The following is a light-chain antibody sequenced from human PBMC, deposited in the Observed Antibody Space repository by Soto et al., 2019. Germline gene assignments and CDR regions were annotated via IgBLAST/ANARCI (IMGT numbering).Light chain of an antibody. CDR1: QGICST. J-gene: IGKJ1*01. CDR2: DAS. V-gene: IGKV3D-15*01. Sequence: EIVMTQSPATLSVSPGERATLSCRASQGICSTLAWYQQKPGQTPSLLIYDASNRAPGIPARFSGSGSGTDFTLTISSLEPDDFATYYCQQYMSYSFGQGTKVDI. CDR3: QQYMSYS.